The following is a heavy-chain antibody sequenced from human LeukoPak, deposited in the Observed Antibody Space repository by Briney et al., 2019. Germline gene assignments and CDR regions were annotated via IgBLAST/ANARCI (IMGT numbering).Heavy chain of an antibody. D-gene: IGHD1-26*01. V-gene: IGHV4-4*07. J-gene: IGHJ2*01. CDR2: IYNSGTT. Sequence: TASETLSLTCTVSGGSFSSYYWTWIRQPAGKGLEWIGRIYNSGTTNYSPSLESRVTMSLDTSKNRLSLSLSSVTAADTAVYYCARDRLGATGHWRIDVWGRGTLVTVSS. CDR3: ARDRLGATGHWRIDV. CDR1: GGSFSSYY.